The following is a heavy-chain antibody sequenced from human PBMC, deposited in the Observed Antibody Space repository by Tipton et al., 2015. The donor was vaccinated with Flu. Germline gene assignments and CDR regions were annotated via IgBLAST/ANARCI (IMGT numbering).Heavy chain of an antibody. CDR3: AKHGRVAAGPDLYIDY. Sequence: SLRLSCAASGFTFSSYAMSWVRQAPGKGLEWVSAISGSGGSTYYADSVKGRFTISRDNSKNTLYLQMNSLRAEDTAVYYCAKHGRVAAGPDLYIDYWGQGTLVTVSS. D-gene: IGHD6-6*01. V-gene: IGHV3-23*01. CDR2: ISGSGGST. CDR1: GFTFSSYA. J-gene: IGHJ4*02.